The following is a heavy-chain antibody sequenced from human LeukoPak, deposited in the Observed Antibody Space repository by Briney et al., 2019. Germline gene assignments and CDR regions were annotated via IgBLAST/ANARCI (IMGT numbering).Heavy chain of an antibody. J-gene: IGHJ4*02. CDR2: IYYSGST. D-gene: IGHD6-19*01. CDR3: ASVAGIGYFDY. V-gene: IGHV4-59*08. Sequence: PSETLSLTCTVSGGSISSFYWGWIRQPPGKGLEWIGYIYYSGSTKYNPSLKSRVTISVDTSKDQFSLKLSSVTAADTAVYYCASVAGIGYFDYWGQGTLVTVSS. CDR1: GGSISSFY.